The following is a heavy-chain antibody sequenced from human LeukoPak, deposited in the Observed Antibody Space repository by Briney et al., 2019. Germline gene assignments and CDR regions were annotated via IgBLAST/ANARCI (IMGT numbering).Heavy chain of an antibody. CDR1: GGTFISYA. J-gene: IGHJ5*02. CDR3: ARGATDLFDP. V-gene: IGHV1-69*04. CDR2: IIPILGIA. Sequence: ASVKVSCKASGGTFISYAISWVRQAPGQGLEWMGRIIPILGIANYAQKFQGRVTITADKSTSTAYMELSSLRSEDTAVYYCARGATDLFDPWGQGTLVTVSS.